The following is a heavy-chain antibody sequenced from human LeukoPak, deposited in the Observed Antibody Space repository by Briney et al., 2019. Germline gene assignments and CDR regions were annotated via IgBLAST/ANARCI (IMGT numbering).Heavy chain of an antibody. V-gene: IGHV1-2*02. J-gene: IGHJ4*02. Sequence: ASVKVSCMASGYTFIDYYMHWVRQAPGQGLEWIGWISPNSGGTKYVQKSQGRVTMTRDTSITTVYMELSGLSFDDTAVYYCARGGGRYSVDYWGQGTLVIVSS. CDR3: ARGGGRYSVDY. D-gene: IGHD1-26*01. CDR2: ISPNSGGT. CDR1: GYTFIDYY.